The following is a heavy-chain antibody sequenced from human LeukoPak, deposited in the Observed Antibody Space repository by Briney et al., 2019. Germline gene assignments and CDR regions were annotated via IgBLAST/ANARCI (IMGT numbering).Heavy chain of an antibody. V-gene: IGHV4-59*01. D-gene: IGHD3-9*01. CDR2: IYYSGST. CDR1: GGSISSYY. CDR3: ARSDILTGIDY. Sequence: SETLSLTCTVSGGSISSYYWSWIRQPPGKGLEWIGYIYYSGSTNYNPSLKSRVTISVDTSKNQFSLKLSSVTAADTAVYYCARSDILTGIDYWGQGTLVTVSS. J-gene: IGHJ4*02.